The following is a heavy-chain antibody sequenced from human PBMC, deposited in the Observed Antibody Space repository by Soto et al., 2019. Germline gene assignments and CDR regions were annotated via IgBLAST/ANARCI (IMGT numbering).Heavy chain of an antibody. CDR3: ARAPYYYDSSGYYFGPNFDY. J-gene: IGHJ4*02. V-gene: IGHV4-30-4*01. CDR2: IYYSGST. Sequence: PSETLSLTCTVSGGSISSGDYYWSWIRQPPGKGLEWIGYIYYSGSTYYNPSLKSRVTISVDTSKNQFSLKLSSVTAADTAVYYCARAPYYYDSSGYYFGPNFDYWGQGTLVTVSS. D-gene: IGHD3-22*01. CDR1: GGSISSGDYY.